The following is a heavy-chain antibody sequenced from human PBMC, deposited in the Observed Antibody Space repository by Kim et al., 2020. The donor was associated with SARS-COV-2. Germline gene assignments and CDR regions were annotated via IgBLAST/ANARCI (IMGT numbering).Heavy chain of an antibody. CDR1: GYTFTSYG. CDR3: ARATGITILAGQRNCCDP. V-gene: IGHV1-18*04. J-gene: IGHJ5*02. Sequence: ASVKVSCKASGYTFTSYGISWVRQAPGQGLEWMGWISAYNGNTNYAQKLQGRVTITTDTSTSTAYMELRSLRSDDTAVYYCARATGITILAGQRNCCDPWGQRTVDSVSS. CDR2: ISAYNGNT. D-gene: IGHD3-3*01.